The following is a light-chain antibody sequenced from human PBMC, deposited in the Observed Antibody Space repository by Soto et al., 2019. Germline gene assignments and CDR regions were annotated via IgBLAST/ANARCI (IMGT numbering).Light chain of an antibody. CDR3: QQLNGRRA. Sequence: DIQLTQSPSFLSASVGDRVTITCRASQGISSYLAWYQQKPGKAPKLLIYAASTLQSGVPSRFSGSGSGTEFTLTISSLQPEGFATYYCQQLNGRRAFGGGTKVEIK. CDR1: QGISSY. V-gene: IGKV1-9*01. CDR2: AAS. J-gene: IGKJ4*01.